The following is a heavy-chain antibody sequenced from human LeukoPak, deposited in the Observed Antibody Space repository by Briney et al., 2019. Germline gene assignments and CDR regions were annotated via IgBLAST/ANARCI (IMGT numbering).Heavy chain of an antibody. V-gene: IGHV4-59*01. J-gene: IGHJ5*02. CDR1: GGSFSGYY. CDR2: IYYSGST. CDR3: ARFQGGPNWFDP. Sequence: PSETLSLTCAVYGGSFSGYYWSWIRQHPGKGLEWIGYIYYSGSTNYNPSLKSRVTISVDTSKNQFSLKLSSVTAADTAVYYCARFQGGPNWFDPWGQGTLVTVSS.